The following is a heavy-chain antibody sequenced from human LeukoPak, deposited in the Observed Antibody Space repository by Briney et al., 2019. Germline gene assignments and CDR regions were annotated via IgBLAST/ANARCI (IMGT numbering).Heavy chain of an antibody. CDR3: ARVSLAVAATSLGPFDY. V-gene: IGHV1-69*05. CDR2: IIPIFGTA. J-gene: IGHJ4*02. CDR1: GGTFSSYA. D-gene: IGHD6-19*01. Sequence: SVKVSCKASGGTFSSYAISWVRQAPGQGLEWMGGIIPIFGTANYAQKFQGRVTITTDESTSTAYMELSSLRSEDTAVYYCARVSLAVAATSLGPFDYWGQGTLVTVSS.